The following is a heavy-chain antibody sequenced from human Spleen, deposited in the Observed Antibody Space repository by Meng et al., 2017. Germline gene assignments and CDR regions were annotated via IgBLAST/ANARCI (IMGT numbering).Heavy chain of an antibody. D-gene: IGHD1-26*01. V-gene: IGHV4-59*01. J-gene: IGHJ6*02. CDR3: ARGSVGSYYYYGLDV. Sequence: SETLSLTCTVSGGSIRNYYWNWIRQPPGKGLEWIGNIHSTGSTKYSPSLKSRVTISLDTSKNQFSLKLNSVTAADTAVYYCARGSVGSYYYYGLDVWGQGTTVTVSS. CDR2: IHSTGST. CDR1: GGSIRNYY.